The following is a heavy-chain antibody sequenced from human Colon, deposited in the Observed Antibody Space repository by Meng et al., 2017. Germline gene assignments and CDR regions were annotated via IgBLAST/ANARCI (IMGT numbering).Heavy chain of an antibody. Sequence: ASVKVSCKASGYTFTSYGISWVRQAPGQGLEWMGWISAYNGNTNYAQKLQGRVTMTTDTSTSTAYAELRSLRSDDTAVYYCARYDSSGYYFSRKYYFDYWGQGTLVTVSS. D-gene: IGHD3-22*01. CDR2: ISAYNGNT. CDR3: ARYDSSGYYFSRKYYFDY. V-gene: IGHV1-18*01. CDR1: GYTFTSYG. J-gene: IGHJ4*02.